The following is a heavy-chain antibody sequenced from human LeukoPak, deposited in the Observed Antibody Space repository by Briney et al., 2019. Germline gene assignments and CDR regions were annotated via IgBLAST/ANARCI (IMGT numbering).Heavy chain of an antibody. CDR1: GFTFSSYS. V-gene: IGHV3-21*01. CDR2: ISSSSSYI. CDR3: ARGLQAYYGSGSYSDY. J-gene: IGHJ4*02. D-gene: IGHD3-10*01. Sequence: GGSLRLSCAASGFTFSSYSMNWVRQAPGKGLEGVSSISSSSSYIYYADSVKGRFTISRDNAKNSLYLQMNSLRAEDTAVYYCARGLQAYYGSGSYSDYWGQGTLVTVSS.